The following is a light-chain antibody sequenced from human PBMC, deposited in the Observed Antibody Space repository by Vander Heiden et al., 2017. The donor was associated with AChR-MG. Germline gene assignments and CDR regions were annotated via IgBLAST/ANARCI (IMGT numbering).Light chain of an antibody. CDR2: GAS. CDR1: QSVSSSY. J-gene: IGKJ1*01. Sequence: EIVLTQSPGTLSLSPGERATLSCRASQSVSSSYLDWYQQKPGQAPRLLIYGASSRATGIPDRFSGSGSGTDFTLTISRLEPEDFAVYYCQQYGSSRKFGQGTKVEIK. V-gene: IGKV3-20*01. CDR3: QQYGSSRK.